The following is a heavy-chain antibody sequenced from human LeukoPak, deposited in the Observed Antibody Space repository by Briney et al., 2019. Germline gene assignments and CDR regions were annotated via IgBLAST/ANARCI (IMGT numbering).Heavy chain of an antibody. J-gene: IGHJ4*02. Sequence: SETLSLTCTVSGGSISSYYWSWIRQPPGKGLEWIGNIYYSVSNNYNPSLKSRVTISVDTSKKQFSLQMSSVTAADTAVYYCGRDTDFGYWGERTLVTLSS. V-gene: IGHV4-59*01. CDR1: GGSISSYY. CDR2: IYYSVSN. CDR3: GRDTDFGY.